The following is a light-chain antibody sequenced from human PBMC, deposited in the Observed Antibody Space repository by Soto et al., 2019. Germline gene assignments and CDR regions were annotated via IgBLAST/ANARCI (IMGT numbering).Light chain of an antibody. CDR2: DAS. V-gene: IGKV3-11*01. J-gene: IGKJ2*01. CDR3: QQRSNWPPYT. Sequence: EIVLKQSPATLSLSPGERATLSCRASQSVSSYLAWYQQKPGQAPRLLIYDASNRATGIPARFSGSGSGTDFTLTISSLDPEDFAVYYCQQRSNWPPYTFGQGTKLEIK. CDR1: QSVSSY.